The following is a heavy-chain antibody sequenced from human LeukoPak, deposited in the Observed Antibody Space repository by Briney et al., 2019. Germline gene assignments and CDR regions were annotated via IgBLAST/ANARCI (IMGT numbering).Heavy chain of an antibody. Sequence: GASVKVSCKASGYTFTGYYMHWVRQAPGQGPEWMGRINPNSGGTNYAQKFQGRVTMTRDTSISTAYMELSRLRSDDTAVYYCARDYDYGDLDAFDIWGQGTMVTVSS. CDR1: GYTFTGYY. CDR3: ARDYDYGDLDAFDI. J-gene: IGHJ3*02. CDR2: INPNSGGT. D-gene: IGHD4-17*01. V-gene: IGHV1-2*06.